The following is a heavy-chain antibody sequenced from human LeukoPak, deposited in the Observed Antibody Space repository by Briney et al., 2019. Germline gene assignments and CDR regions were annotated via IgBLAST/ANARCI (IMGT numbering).Heavy chain of an antibody. Sequence: GGSLRLSCAASGFTFSSYSMNWVRQAPGKGLEWVSSITSSSTYKYYADSLKGRFTISRDNAKNSLYLQMNSLRAEDTAVYYCARRGFSGYDSWYFDLWGRGNLVTVSS. CDR1: GFTFSSYS. J-gene: IGHJ2*01. V-gene: IGHV3-21*01. D-gene: IGHD5-12*01. CDR3: ARRGFSGYDSWYFDL. CDR2: ITSSSTYK.